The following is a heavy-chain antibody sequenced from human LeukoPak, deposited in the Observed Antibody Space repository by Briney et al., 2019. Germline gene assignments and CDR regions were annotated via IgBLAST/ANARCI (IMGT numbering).Heavy chain of an antibody. Sequence: GGSLRLSCSASGFTFSGYAMHWVRQAPGKGLEYVSAISSSGGSTYYADSVKGRFTISRDNSKNTLYLQMNSLRAEDTAVYYCVRDRRKTGTTFDYWGQGTLVTVSS. D-gene: IGHD1-1*01. CDR3: VRDRRKTGTTFDY. V-gene: IGHV3-64D*09. J-gene: IGHJ4*02. CDR1: GFTFSGYA. CDR2: ISSSGGST.